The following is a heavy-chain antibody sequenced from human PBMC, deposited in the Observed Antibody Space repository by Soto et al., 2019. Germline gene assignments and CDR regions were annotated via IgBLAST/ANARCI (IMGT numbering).Heavy chain of an antibody. D-gene: IGHD1-26*01. V-gene: IGHV3-15*05. CDR1: GFSFRTTW. Sequence: EVQLVESGGGLVKPGGSLRLSCAASGFSFRTTWMAWVRQAPGKGLEWVGRIKSKSAGETTDYADPVKGRITISRDDSKDTLYLHMDSLETGDTAVYYCSTGSPFSGSGFDYWGQGTLVTVSS. CDR3: STGSPFSGSGFDY. CDR2: IKSKSAGETT. J-gene: IGHJ4*02.